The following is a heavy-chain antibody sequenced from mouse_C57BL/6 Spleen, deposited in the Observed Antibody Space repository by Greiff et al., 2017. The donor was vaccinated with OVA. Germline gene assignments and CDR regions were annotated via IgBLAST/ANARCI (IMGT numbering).Heavy chain of an antibody. Sequence: QVQLQQSGAELVKPGASVKMSCKASGYTFTSYWITWVKQRPGQGLEWIGDIYPGSGSTNYNEKFKSKATLTVDTSSSTAYMQLSSLTSEDSAVYYCARTGMGGNYVGDAMDYWGQGTSVTVSS. D-gene: IGHD2-1*01. V-gene: IGHV1-55*01. CDR1: GYTFTSYW. CDR2: IYPGSGST. J-gene: IGHJ4*01. CDR3: ARTGMGGNYVGDAMDY.